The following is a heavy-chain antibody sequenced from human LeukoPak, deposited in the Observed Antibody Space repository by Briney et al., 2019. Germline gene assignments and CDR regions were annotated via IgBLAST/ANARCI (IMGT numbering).Heavy chain of an antibody. CDR2: ISYDGSNK. V-gene: IGHV3-30*01. D-gene: IGHD6-13*01. CDR1: GFTFSSYA. CDR3: ASAYSSTINWFDP. Sequence: PGGSLRISCAASGFTFSSYAMDWVRQAPGKGLEWVAVISYDGSNKYYADSVKGRFTISRDNSKNTLYLQMNSLRAEDTAVYYCASAYSSTINWFDPWGQGTLVTVSS. J-gene: IGHJ5*02.